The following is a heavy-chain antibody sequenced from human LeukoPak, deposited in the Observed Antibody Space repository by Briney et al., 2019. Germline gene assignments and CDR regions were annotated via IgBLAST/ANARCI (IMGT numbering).Heavy chain of an antibody. J-gene: IGHJ4*02. CDR2: IFSVGST. CDR3: ARGHDGGDYQVSYFDY. Sequence: GGSLRLSCAASGFSVSSNYMSWVRQAPGKGLEWGSVIFSVGSTYYTDSVKGRFTISRDISKNTLDLQMNSLRDEDTAMYYCARGHDGGDYQVSYFDYWGQGSLVTVSS. CDR1: GFSVSSNY. V-gene: IGHV3-66*01. D-gene: IGHD4-17*01.